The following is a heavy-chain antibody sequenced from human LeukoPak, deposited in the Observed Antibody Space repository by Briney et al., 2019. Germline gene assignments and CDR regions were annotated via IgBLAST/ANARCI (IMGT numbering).Heavy chain of an antibody. CDR2: INTNTGNP. D-gene: IGHD6-13*01. J-gene: IGHJ5*02. V-gene: IGHV7-4-1*02. Sequence: ASVKVSCKASGYTFTRYAMNWVRQAPGQGLEWMGWINTNTGNPTYAQGFTGRFVFSLDTSVSTAYLQISSLKAEDTAVYYCARAYSSNWPNWFDPWGQGTLVTVSS. CDR1: GYTFTRYA. CDR3: ARAYSSNWPNWFDP.